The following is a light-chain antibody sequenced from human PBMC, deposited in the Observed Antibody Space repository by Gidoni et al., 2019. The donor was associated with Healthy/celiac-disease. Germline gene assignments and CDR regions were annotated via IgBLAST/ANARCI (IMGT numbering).Light chain of an antibody. V-gene: IGKV1-39*01. CDR1: QSISSY. Sequence: DIQMTQSPSSLSASVGDRVTITCRASQSISSYLNWYQQKPGKAPKLLIYAASSLQSGVPSRFSGSGSGTDFTLTISSLQPEDFATYYCQQSYSTPPEKTFGGXTKVEIK. J-gene: IGKJ4*01. CDR3: QQSYSTPPEKT. CDR2: AAS.